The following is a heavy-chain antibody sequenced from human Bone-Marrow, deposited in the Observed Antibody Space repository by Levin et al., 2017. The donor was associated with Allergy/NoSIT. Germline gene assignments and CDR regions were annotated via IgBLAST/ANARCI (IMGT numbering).Heavy chain of an antibody. V-gene: IGHV4-59*08. D-gene: IGHD6-13*01. CDR2: IYYSGST. CDR3: ARLESSSGYEAGY. CDR1: GGSISSYY. Sequence: SETLSLTCTVSGGSISSYYWSWIRQPPGKGLEWIGYIYYSGSTNYNPSLKSRVTISVDTSKNQFSLKLSSVTAADTAVYYCARLESSSGYEAGYWGQGTLVTVSS. J-gene: IGHJ4*02.